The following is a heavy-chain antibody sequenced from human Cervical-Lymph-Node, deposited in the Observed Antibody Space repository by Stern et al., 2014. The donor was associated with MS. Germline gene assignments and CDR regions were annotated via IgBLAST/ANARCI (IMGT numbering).Heavy chain of an antibody. D-gene: IGHD6-19*01. V-gene: IGHV3-23*04. CDR1: GFTFSDYA. CDR3: TKGFTVTGTGYGVDV. J-gene: IGHJ6*02. CDR2: ISGSGGNT. Sequence: EMQLVESGGKLVQPGGSLRLSCAPSGFTFSDYAMSCIRQAPGRGLAWISSISGSGGNTFYADSVKGRFTLSRDNSKNTLDLQMSSLRAEDSALYYCTKGFTVTGTGYGVDVWGQGTTVTVSS.